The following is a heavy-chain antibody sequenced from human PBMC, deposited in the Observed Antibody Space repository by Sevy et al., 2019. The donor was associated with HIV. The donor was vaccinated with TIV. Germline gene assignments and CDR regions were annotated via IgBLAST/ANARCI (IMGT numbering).Heavy chain of an antibody. D-gene: IGHD5-18*01. CDR3: VREGVGGYSYSLDY. CDR1: GFTFDDYA. CDR2: ISWNSGSI. V-gene: IGHV3-9*01. J-gene: IGHJ4*02. Sequence: GGSLRLSCAASGFTFDDYAMHWVRQAPGKGLEWVSGISWNSGSIGYADSVKGRFTISRDNAKNSLYLQMNSLRAEDTALYYCVREGVGGYSYSLDYWGQGTLVTVSS.